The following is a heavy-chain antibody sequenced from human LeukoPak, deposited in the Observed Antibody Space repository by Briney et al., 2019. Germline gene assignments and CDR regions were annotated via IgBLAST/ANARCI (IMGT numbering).Heavy chain of an antibody. CDR1: GFTVSRSY. D-gene: IGHD6-13*01. V-gene: IGHV3-66*01. Sequence: PGGSLRLSCAASGFTVSRSYMSWVRQAPGKGLEWVSVIYSGGSTYADSVKGRFTISRDNSKNTLYLQMNSLRAEDTAVYYCAREYSSSWFIFDYWGQGTLVTVSS. CDR3: AREYSSSWFIFDY. CDR2: IYSGGST. J-gene: IGHJ4*02.